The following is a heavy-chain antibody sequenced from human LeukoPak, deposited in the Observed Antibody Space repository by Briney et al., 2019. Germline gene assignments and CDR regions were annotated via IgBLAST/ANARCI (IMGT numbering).Heavy chain of an antibody. CDR1: GFTFDDYA. D-gene: IGHD5-24*01. CDR2: ISWNSGSI. Sequence: GGSLRLSCAASGFTFDDYAMHWVRQAPGKGLEWVSGISWNSGSIGYADSVKGRFTISRDNAKNSLYLQMNSLRAEDTALYYCVGFGDGYNAVFDYWGRGTLVTVSS. V-gene: IGHV3-9*01. J-gene: IGHJ4*02. CDR3: VGFGDGYNAVFDY.